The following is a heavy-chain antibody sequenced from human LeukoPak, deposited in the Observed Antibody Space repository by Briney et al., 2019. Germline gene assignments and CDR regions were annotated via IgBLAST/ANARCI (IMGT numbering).Heavy chain of an antibody. Sequence: GGSLRLSCPASGLTFSRSWMTWVRPAAGKGLEWVANIKEDASETNYVGSAMGRFAISRDNAKNTLYLQMNSLRVENTAIYYCTRGSPLDYWGQGTQVTVSS. V-gene: IGHV3-7*01. J-gene: IGHJ4*02. CDR3: TRGSPLDY. CDR2: IKEDASET. CDR1: GLTFSRSW. D-gene: IGHD1-26*01.